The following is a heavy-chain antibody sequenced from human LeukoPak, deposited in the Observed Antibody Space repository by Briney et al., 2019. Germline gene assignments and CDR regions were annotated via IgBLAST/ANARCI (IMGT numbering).Heavy chain of an antibody. CDR3: ARSGVAAAGTMDGWFDP. CDR2: IYHSGST. Sequence: SETLSLTCTVSGGSISSGGYYWSWIRQPPGKGLEWIGYIYHSGSTYYNPSLKSRVTISVDRSKNQFSLKLSSVTAADTAVYYCARSGVAAAGTMDGWFDPWGQGTLVTVSS. J-gene: IGHJ5*02. D-gene: IGHD6-13*01. CDR1: GGSISSGGYY. V-gene: IGHV4-30-2*01.